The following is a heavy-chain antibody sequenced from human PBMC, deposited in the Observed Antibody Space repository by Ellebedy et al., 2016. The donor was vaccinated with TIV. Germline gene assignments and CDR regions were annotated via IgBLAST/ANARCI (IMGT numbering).Heavy chain of an antibody. Sequence: GESLKISCAASGFTFGSNAMAWVRQAPGKGLEWVSAIGGCSEYTFYADSVRGRFVTSRDNFKNTLYLHMNILRPEDTAVYYCAKELVSRSSLTFDYWGQGSLVTVSS. CDR2: IGGCSEYT. CDR3: AKELVSRSSLTFDY. J-gene: IGHJ4*02. D-gene: IGHD2-2*01. CDR1: GFTFGSNA. V-gene: IGHV3-23*01.